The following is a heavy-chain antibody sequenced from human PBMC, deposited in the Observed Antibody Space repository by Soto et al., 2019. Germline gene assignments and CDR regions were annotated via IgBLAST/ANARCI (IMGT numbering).Heavy chain of an antibody. J-gene: IGHJ3*02. CDR2: IYYTGTT. D-gene: IGHD3-10*01. CDR3: ARAPXXXXXSRGAFGI. Sequence: QVQLQESGPGLVKPSQTLSLTCTVSGGSISSGDYYWSWIRQPPGKGLEWIGYIYYTGTTYYKPSLESRITISVDTSKNQFSLRLRSVTAADTAVYYCARAPXXXXXSRGAFGIWGQGTMVTVS. V-gene: IGHV4-30-4*01. CDR1: GGSISSGDYY.